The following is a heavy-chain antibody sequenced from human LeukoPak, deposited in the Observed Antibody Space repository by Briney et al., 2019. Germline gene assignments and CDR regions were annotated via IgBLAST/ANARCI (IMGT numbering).Heavy chain of an antibody. CDR1: GYTFTDYY. D-gene: IGHD3-22*01. Sequence: ASVKISCKVSGYTFTDYYMHWVQQAPGKGLEWMGLVDPEDGETIYAGKFQGRVTITADTSTDTAYMELSSLRSEDTAVYYCATSSQKDYYDSSGYSSYYMDVWRKGTTVTVSS. CDR2: VDPEDGET. V-gene: IGHV1-69-2*01. CDR3: ATSSQKDYYDSSGYSSYYMDV. J-gene: IGHJ6*03.